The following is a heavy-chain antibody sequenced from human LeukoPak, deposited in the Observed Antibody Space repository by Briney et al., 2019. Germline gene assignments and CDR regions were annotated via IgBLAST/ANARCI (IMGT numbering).Heavy chain of an antibody. CDR2: IKQDGSEK. J-gene: IGHJ4*02. CDR3: ASKYGLGSYVVNFGY. Sequence: GGSLRLSCAASGFTFSSYWMSWVRQAPGKGLEWVANIKQDGSEKYYVDSVKGRFTISRDNAKNSLYLQMNSLRAEDKAVYYCASKYGLGSYVVNFGYWGPGTLVTVSS. D-gene: IGHD3-10*01. V-gene: IGHV3-7*01. CDR1: GFTFSSYW.